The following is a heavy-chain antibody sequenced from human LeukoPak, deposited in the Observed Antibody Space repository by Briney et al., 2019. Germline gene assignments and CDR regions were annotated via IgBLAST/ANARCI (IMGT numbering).Heavy chain of an antibody. CDR3: ASHAQGSVYYFNY. D-gene: IGHD3-9*01. CDR2: MNPNSGKT. V-gene: IGHV1-8*01. CDR1: GYTFTTYD. Sequence: ASVKVSCKASGYTFTTYDINWVRQATGQGLEWMGWMNPNSGKTGYAQKFQGRVTMTRNTSISTAYMELSSLRSEDTAVYYCASHAQGSVYYFNYWGQGTLVTVSS. J-gene: IGHJ4*02.